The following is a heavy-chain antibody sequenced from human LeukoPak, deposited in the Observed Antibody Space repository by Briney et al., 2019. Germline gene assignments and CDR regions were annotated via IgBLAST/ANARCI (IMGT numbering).Heavy chain of an antibody. Sequence: PSETLSLTCTVSGGSISGSYWSWIRQSPGKGLEWIAYMYNSGSTNYNPSLKSRVTISIDTSKNQFSLKLSSLTAADTAIYYCARGIESYGDYGYWGPGILVTVSS. D-gene: IGHD4-17*01. CDR1: GGSISGSY. CDR3: ARGIESYGDYGY. J-gene: IGHJ4*02. V-gene: IGHV4-59*01. CDR2: MYNSGST.